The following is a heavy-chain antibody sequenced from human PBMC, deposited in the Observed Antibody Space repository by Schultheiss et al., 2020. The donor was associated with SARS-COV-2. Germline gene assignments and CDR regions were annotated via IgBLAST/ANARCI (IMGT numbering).Heavy chain of an antibody. J-gene: IGHJ6*03. V-gene: IGHV3-23*01. D-gene: IGHD2-2*02. CDR3: AKGATDIVVVPAAIRSTYYYYMDV. CDR2: ISGSGGST. CDR1: GFTFSSYA. Sequence: GGSLRLSCAASGFTFSSYAMSWVRQAPGKGLEWVSAISGSGGSTYYADSVKGRFTISRDNSKNTLYLQMNSLRAEDTAVYYCAKGATDIVVVPAAIRSTYYYYMDVWGKGTTVTVSS.